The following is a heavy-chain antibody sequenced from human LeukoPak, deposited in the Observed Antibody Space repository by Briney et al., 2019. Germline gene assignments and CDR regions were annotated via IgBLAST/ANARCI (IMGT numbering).Heavy chain of an antibody. J-gene: IGHJ6*04. CDR2: ISSSSSTI. Sequence: GGSLRLSCAASGFIFNSHSMNWVRQAPGKGLEWVSSISSSSSTIYYADSVKGRFTISRDNAKNSLYLQVNSLRAEDTAVYYCAELGITMIGGVWGKGTTVTISS. CDR3: AELGITMIGGV. CDR1: GFIFNSHS. V-gene: IGHV3-48*04. D-gene: IGHD3-10*02.